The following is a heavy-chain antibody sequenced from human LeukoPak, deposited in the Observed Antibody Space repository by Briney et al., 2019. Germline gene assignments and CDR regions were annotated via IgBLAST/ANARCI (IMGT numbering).Heavy chain of an antibody. J-gene: IGHJ4*02. CDR3: ARHVEAVTAWDY. Sequence: GESLKISCKGSGYSFTSYWISWVSQMPGKGVEWMGTIDPSDSYTNYSPSFQGHVTISADKSISTAYLQWSSLKASDTAMYYCARHVEAVTAWDYWGQGTLVTVSS. V-gene: IGHV5-10-1*01. D-gene: IGHD2-21*02. CDR1: GYSFTSYW. CDR2: IDPSDSYT.